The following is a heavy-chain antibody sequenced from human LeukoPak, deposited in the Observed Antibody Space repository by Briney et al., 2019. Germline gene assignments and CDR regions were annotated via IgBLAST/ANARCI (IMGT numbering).Heavy chain of an antibody. J-gene: IGHJ4*02. Sequence: SETLSLTCTVSGGSISSYYWSWIRQPPGKVLEWIGYIYYSGSTNYNPSLKSRVTISVDTSKNQFSLKLSSVTAADTAVYYCARGRSDRYSGSSTGPFDYWGQGTLVTVSS. D-gene: IGHD1-26*01. CDR3: ARGRSDRYSGSSTGPFDY. CDR1: GGSISSYY. V-gene: IGHV4-59*01. CDR2: IYYSGST.